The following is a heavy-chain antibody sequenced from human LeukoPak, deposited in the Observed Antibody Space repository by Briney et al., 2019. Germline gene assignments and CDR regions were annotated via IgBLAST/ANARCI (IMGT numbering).Heavy chain of an antibody. CDR3: ARDRSSGSYDAFDI. CDR2: INSDGSST. D-gene: IGHD6-19*01. V-gene: IGHV3-74*01. Sequence: GGSLRLSCAASGFTFSSYSMNWVRQAPGKGLVWVSRINSDGSSTSYADSVKGRFTISRDNAKNTLYLQMNSLRAEDTAVYYCARDRSSGSYDAFDIWGQGTMVTVSS. J-gene: IGHJ3*02. CDR1: GFTFSSYS.